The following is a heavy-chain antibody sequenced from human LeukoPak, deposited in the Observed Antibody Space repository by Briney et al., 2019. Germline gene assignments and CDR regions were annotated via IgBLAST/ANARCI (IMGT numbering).Heavy chain of an antibody. CDR3: ARGQIYYDGSGFDY. CDR1: GFTFSSYG. CDR2: MTYDGSKR. V-gene: IGHV3-30*03. Sequence: GGSLRLSCAASGFTFSSYGMHWVRQAPGKGLEWVTFMTYDGSKRPYADSVKGRFTISRDNSKNTLYLQMNSLRADDTAVYYCARGQIYYDGSGFDYGGQGTLVTVSS. J-gene: IGHJ4*02. D-gene: IGHD3-22*01.